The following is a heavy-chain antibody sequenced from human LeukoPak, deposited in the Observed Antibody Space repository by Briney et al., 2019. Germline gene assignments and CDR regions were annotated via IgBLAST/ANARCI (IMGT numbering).Heavy chain of an antibody. CDR2: INAGNGNT. D-gene: IGHD2-2*01. Sequence: ASVKVSCKASRYTFTSYAMHWVRQAPGRRLEWMGWINAGNGNTKYSQKFQGRVTITRDTSASTAYMELSSLRSEDTAVYYCARDGVVVPAAYDYWGQGTLVTVSS. V-gene: IGHV1-3*01. CDR1: RYTFTSYA. J-gene: IGHJ4*02. CDR3: ARDGVVVPAAYDY.